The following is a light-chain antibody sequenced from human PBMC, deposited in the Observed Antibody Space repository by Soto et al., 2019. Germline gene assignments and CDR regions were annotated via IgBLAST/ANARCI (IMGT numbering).Light chain of an antibody. CDR2: RDD. J-gene: IGLJ2*01. CDR1: RSNIGTNF. CDR3: AAWDDSLNAVV. V-gene: IGLV1-47*01. Sequence: QSVLTQPPSASGAPGQRVSISCSGSRSNIGTNFVYWYQHPPGAAPRLLMFRDDHRPAGVPVRFSASKSGTSASLAINGLRSEDEADYYCAAWDDSLNAVVFGGGTKLTVL.